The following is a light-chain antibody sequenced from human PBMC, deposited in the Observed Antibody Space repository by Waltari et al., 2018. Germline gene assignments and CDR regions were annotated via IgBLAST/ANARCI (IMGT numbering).Light chain of an antibody. V-gene: IGLV2-11*01. CDR1: SSDIGGYNY. CDR3: CSYAGSYTWV. J-gene: IGLJ3*02. CDR2: DVS. Sequence: QSALTQPRSVSGSPGQSVTISCTGASSDIGGYNYVSWYQQHPGKALKLMIYDVSKRPSGVSDRCSGSKSGNTASLTISGLQAEDETDYYCCSYAGSYTWVFGGGTKLTVL.